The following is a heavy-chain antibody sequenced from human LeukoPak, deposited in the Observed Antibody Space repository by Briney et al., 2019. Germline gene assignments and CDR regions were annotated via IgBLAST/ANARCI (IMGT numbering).Heavy chain of an antibody. D-gene: IGHD7-27*01. Sequence: SETLSLTCTVSGGSISSSRYYWGWIRQPPGKGLEWIGRIYHSGSSYYNPSRKSRVTILVYTSKNQFSLRLSSVTAADTAVYYCTRDPWGPDYWGQGTLVTVSS. J-gene: IGHJ4*02. CDR1: GGSISSSRYY. CDR3: TRDPWGPDY. V-gene: IGHV4-39*07. CDR2: IYHSGSS.